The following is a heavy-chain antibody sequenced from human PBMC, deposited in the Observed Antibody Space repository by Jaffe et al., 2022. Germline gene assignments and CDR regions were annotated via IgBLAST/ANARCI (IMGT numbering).Heavy chain of an antibody. Sequence: EMQLVESGGGLVQPGGSLKLSCAASGFTLSGSAIHWVRQAHGKGLEWVGRVRSKHYNYATGYSASLKGRFTISRDESETTAYLEMNSLRIEDTAVYYCARQIDTADRRFDPWGQGTLVTVSS. D-gene: IGHD3-9*01. CDR1: GFTLSGSA. CDR3: ARQIDTADRRFDP. J-gene: IGHJ5*02. V-gene: IGHV3-73*02. CDR2: VRSKHYNYAT.